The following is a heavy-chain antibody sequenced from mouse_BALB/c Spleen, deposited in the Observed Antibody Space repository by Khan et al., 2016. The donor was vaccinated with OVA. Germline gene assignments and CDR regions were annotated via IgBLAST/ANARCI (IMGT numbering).Heavy chain of an antibody. CDR3: ARKNYYGYAMDY. Sequence: VQLKESGPGLVKPSQSLSLTCTVTGYSITSDYAWDWIRQFPGNKLEWMGYISYGGSTSYNPSLKSRISITRDTSKNQFFLQLNSVTTEDTATDYCARKNYYGYAMDYWGQGTSVTVSS. J-gene: IGHJ4*01. CDR2: ISYGGST. CDR1: GYSITSDYA. V-gene: IGHV3-2*02. D-gene: IGHD1-1*01.